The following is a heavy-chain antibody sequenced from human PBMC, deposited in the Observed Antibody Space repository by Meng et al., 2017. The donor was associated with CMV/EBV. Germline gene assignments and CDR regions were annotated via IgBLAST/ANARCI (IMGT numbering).Heavy chain of an antibody. V-gene: IGHV1-69*10. CDR1: AGTLSSYA. Sequence: SVTLSCQTSAGTLSSYAISWVRQAPGQGVEWMGELIPILGRANYAQQFQGRVTISADKSTSTAYMELSSLRSEDTAVYYCARDSACSGGSCYLTGYYFDYWGQGTLVTVSS. CDR2: LIPILGRA. D-gene: IGHD2-15*01. J-gene: IGHJ4*02. CDR3: ARDSACSGGSCYLTGYYFDY.